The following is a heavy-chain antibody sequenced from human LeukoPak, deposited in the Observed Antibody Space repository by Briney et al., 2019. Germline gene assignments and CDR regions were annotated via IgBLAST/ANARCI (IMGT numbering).Heavy chain of an antibody. Sequence: SETLSLTCTVSGGSISSYYWSWIRQPPGKGLEWIGYIYYSGSTNYNPSLKSRVTISVDTSKNQFSLKLSSVTAADTAVYYRARVGGYEPNYFDYWGQGTLVTVSS. CDR3: ARVGGYEPNYFDY. CDR1: GGSISSYY. J-gene: IGHJ4*02. CDR2: IYYSGST. D-gene: IGHD5-12*01. V-gene: IGHV4-59*01.